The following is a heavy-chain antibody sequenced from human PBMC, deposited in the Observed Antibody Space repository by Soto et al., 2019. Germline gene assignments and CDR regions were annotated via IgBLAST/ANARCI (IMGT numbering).Heavy chain of an antibody. V-gene: IGHV3-53*01. D-gene: IGHD2-15*01. CDR1: GFTVSSNY. CDR3: ARDRLYCSGGSCEYYYYYGMDV. Sequence: GGSLRLSCAASGFTVSSNYMSWVRQAPGKGLEWVSVIYSGGSTYYADSVKGRFTISRDNSKNTLYLQMNSLRAEDTAVYYCARDRLYCSGGSCEYYYYYGMDVWGQGTTVTVSS. CDR2: IYSGGST. J-gene: IGHJ6*02.